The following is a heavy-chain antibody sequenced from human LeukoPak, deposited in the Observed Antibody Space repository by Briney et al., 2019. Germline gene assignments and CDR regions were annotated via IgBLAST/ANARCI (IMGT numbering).Heavy chain of an antibody. CDR3: ASSYITGSYNWFDP. Sequence: SQTLSLTCAISGDSVSINSAAWNWIRQSPSRGLEWLGRTYYRSKWYNDYAVSVKSRITINPDTSKNQFSLQLNSVTPEDTVVYYCASSYITGSYNWFDPWGQGTLVTVSS. D-gene: IGHD1-20*01. V-gene: IGHV6-1*01. CDR1: GDSVSINSAA. CDR2: TYYRSKWYN. J-gene: IGHJ5*02.